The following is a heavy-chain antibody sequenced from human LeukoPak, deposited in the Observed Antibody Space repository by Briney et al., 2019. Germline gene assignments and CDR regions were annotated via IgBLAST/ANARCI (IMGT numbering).Heavy chain of an antibody. CDR1: GYSISSSNG. D-gene: IGHD3-10*01. V-gene: IGHV4-28*01. CDR3: ARFRITMVRGVIKDYYFDY. J-gene: IGHJ4*02. Sequence: SDTLSLTCAVSGYSISSSNGWGWIRQPPGKGLEWIGYIYYSGSTYYNPSLKSRVTMSVDTSKNQFSLKLSSVTAVDTAVYYCARFRITMVRGVIKDYYFDYWGQGTLVTVSS. CDR2: IYYSGST.